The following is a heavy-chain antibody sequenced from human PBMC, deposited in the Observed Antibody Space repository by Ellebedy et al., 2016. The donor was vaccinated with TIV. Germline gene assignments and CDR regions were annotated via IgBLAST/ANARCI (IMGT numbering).Heavy chain of an antibody. Sequence: GESLKISCAASGFTFSNYNMNWVRQAPGKGLEWLSYIDKSGTTKYYADSVKGRFTISRDNAENSLSLIMNSLRADDTAVYYCARPYYHDTALPDYWGQGTLVTVSS. V-gene: IGHV3-48*04. J-gene: IGHJ4*02. CDR2: IDKSGTTK. D-gene: IGHD3-22*01. CDR3: ARPYYHDTALPDY. CDR1: GFTFSNYN.